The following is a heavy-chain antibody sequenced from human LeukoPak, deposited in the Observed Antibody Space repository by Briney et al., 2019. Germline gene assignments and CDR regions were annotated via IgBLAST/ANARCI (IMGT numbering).Heavy chain of an antibody. V-gene: IGHV3-23*01. Sequence: QPGGSLRLSCAAFGFPLSSYAMSWVRQAPGKGLEWVSATSSSDAGTYHADSVRGRFTISRDNAKNSLYLQMNSLRGEDTAVYYCARDLSYYDSSAYVWVHDAFDIWGQGTMVTVSS. CDR2: TSSSDAGT. J-gene: IGHJ3*02. CDR3: ARDLSYYDSSAYVWVHDAFDI. CDR1: GFPLSSYA. D-gene: IGHD3-22*01.